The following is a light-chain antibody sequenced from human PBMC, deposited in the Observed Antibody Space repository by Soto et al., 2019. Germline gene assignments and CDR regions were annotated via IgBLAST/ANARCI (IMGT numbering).Light chain of an antibody. V-gene: IGKV1-27*01. J-gene: IGKJ4*01. CDR3: QKYDSVPLT. CDR2: AAS. CDR1: QGINNF. Sequence: DIQMTQSPSSLSASVGDRVTITCRASQGINNFVAWYQQKPGEVPKLLIYAASTLQSGVPSRISGSGFGTDLVLTISSLEPEDVATYYCQKYDSVPLTCGGGNKVESK.